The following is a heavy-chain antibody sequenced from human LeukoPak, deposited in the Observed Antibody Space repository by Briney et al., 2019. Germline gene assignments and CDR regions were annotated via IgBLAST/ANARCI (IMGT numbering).Heavy chain of an antibody. V-gene: IGHV3-23*01. J-gene: IGHJ6*02. Sequence: GGSLRLSCAASGFTFGSYAMSWVRQAPGKGLEWVSAISGSGGSTYYADSVKGRFTISRDNSKNTLYLQMNSLRAEDTAVYYCAKVFGSSYYDFWSGYYTPGYYYGMDVWGQGTTVTASS. CDR3: AKVFGSSYYDFWSGYYTPGYYYGMDV. CDR2: ISGSGGST. D-gene: IGHD3-3*01. CDR1: GFTFGSYA.